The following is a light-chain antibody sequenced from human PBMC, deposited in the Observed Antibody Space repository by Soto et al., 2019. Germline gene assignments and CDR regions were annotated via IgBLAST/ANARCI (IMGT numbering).Light chain of an antibody. J-gene: IGKJ1*01. Sequence: IVVTQSPPTLSVSPGERATLSCRASQSVSSNLAWYQQRPGQAPRLLIYDASARATGIPARFSGSGSGTEFTLTISSLQSEDFAVYYCQQYNDWPPWTFGQGTKVEIK. V-gene: IGKV3-15*01. CDR1: QSVSSN. CDR2: DAS. CDR3: QQYNDWPPWT.